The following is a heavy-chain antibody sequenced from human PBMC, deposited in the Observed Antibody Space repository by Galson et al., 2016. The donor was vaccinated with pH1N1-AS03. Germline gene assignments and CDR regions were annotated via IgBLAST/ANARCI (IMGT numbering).Heavy chain of an antibody. D-gene: IGHD2-8*01. V-gene: IGHV3-48*03. CDR3: VRENGFFDY. CDR2: ISSGGSTV. CDR1: GFTFRSYA. J-gene: IGHJ4*02. Sequence: SLRLSCAASGFTFRSYAMKWVRQAPGQGLEWVSYISSGGSTVHYADFARGRFTISRDNAQNSLHLQMNSLRAEDTAVYYCVRENGFFDYWGQGGLVTVSS.